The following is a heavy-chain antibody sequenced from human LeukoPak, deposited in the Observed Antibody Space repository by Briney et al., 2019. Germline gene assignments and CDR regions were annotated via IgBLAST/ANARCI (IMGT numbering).Heavy chain of an antibody. CDR3: ARHTYYDYVWGSFHFDY. Sequence: SETLSLTCTVSGGSISGYYWGWIRQPPGKGLEYIGFIFYSGTTNYNPSLKSRVTISVDTSKNQFSLKLSSVTAADTAVYYCARHTYYDYVWGSFHFDYWGQGTLVTVSS. D-gene: IGHD3-16*01. V-gene: IGHV4-59*08. J-gene: IGHJ4*02. CDR2: IFYSGTT. CDR1: GGSISGYY.